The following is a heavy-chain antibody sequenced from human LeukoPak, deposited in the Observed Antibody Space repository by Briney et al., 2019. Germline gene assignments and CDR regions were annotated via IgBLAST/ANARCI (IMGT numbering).Heavy chain of an antibody. CDR1: SGSISSGGYS. Sequence: SQTLSLTCAVSSGSISSGGYSWSWIRQHPGKGLEWIGYIYYSGSTYYNPSLKSRVTISVDTSRNQFSLKLSSVTAADTAVYYCATYASGSYSFDYWGQGTLVTVSS. D-gene: IGHD3-10*01. CDR3: ATYASGSYSFDY. V-gene: IGHV4-31*11. J-gene: IGHJ4*02. CDR2: IYYSGST.